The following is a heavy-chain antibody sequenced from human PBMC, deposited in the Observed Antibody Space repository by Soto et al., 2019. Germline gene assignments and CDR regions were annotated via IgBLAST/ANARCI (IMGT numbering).Heavy chain of an antibody. J-gene: IGHJ4*02. V-gene: IGHV4-39*01. CDR3: ARHAAYDSGWGEPDGSDY. Sequence: PSETLSLTCTVSGGSISSNSYYWDWIRQPPGKGLEWIGSLFYSGATYHNPSLQSRVTISVDTSKNPFSLHLSSVTAADTAVYYCARHAAYDSGWGEPDGSDYWGQGTLVTVSS. D-gene: IGHD3-16*01. CDR2: LFYSGAT. CDR1: GGSISSNSYY.